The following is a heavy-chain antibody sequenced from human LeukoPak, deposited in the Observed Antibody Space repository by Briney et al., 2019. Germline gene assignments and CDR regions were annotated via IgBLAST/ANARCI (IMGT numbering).Heavy chain of an antibody. D-gene: IGHD2-2*01. V-gene: IGHV4-34*01. Sequence: SETLSLTCAVYGGSFSGYYWSWIRQHPGKGLEWIGEINHSGSTNYNPSLKSRVTISVDTSKNQFSLKLSSVTAADTAVYYCAREIGYCSSTSCHHFDYWGQGTLVTVSS. J-gene: IGHJ4*02. CDR2: INHSGST. CDR1: GGSFSGYY. CDR3: AREIGYCSSTSCHHFDY.